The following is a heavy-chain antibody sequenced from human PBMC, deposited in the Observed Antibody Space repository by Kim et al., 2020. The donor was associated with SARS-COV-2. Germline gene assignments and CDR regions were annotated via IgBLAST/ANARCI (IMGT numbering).Heavy chain of an antibody. CDR3: AKESGYSASWPIDS. Sequence: DPVKGRLPISRDNSKNTLYLQMSSLGADDTAVFYCAKESGYSASWPIDSWGQGTLVTVSS. V-gene: IGHV3-23*01. D-gene: IGHD6-13*01. J-gene: IGHJ4*02.